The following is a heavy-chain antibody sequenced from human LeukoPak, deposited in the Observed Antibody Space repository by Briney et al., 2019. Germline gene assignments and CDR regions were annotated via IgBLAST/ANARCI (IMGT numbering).Heavy chain of an antibody. CDR3: ARETNNWFDP. CDR2: ISPYNGNI. CDR1: GYGFTSNA. V-gene: IGHV1-18*01. J-gene: IGHJ5*02. Sequence: ASVMVSCKASGYGFTSNAISWVRRAPGQGLEWMGWISPYNGNINYAQKLQGRVTMTTDTSTSTAYMELRSLRSDDTAVYYCARETNNWFDPWGQGTLVTVSS.